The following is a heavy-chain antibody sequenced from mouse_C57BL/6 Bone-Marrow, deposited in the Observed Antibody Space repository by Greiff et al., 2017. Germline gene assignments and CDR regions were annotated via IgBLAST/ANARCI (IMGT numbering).Heavy chain of an antibody. CDR3: ARFYDGYYRRRNYFDY. D-gene: IGHD2-3*01. CDR2: IWSGGST. V-gene: IGHV2-2*01. Sequence: VQLQQSGPGLVQPSQSLSITCTVSGFSLTSYGVHWVRQSPGKGLEWLGVIWSGGSTDYNAAFISRLSISKDNSKSQVFFKMNSLQADDTAIYYCARFYDGYYRRRNYFDYWGQGTTLTVSS. J-gene: IGHJ2*01. CDR1: GFSLTSYG.